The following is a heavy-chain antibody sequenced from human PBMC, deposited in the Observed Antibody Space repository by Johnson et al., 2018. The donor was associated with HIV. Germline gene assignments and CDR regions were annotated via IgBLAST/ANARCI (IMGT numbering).Heavy chain of an antibody. CDR1: GFTFSSYW. Sequence: VQLVESGGGLVQPGGSLRLSCAASGFTFSSYWMSWVRQAPGKGLEWVANIKQDGSEKYYVDSVKGRFTIPRDNAKNSLYLQMNSLRAEDTAVYYCAREGCLGGRELCDAFDIWGQGTMVTVSS. CDR3: AREGCLGGRELCDAFDI. J-gene: IGHJ3*02. V-gene: IGHV3-7*01. CDR2: IKQDGSEK. D-gene: IGHD3-16*01.